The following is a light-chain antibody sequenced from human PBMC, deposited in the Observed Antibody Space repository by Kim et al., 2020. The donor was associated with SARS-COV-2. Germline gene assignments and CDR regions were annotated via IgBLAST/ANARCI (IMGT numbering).Light chain of an antibody. V-gene: IGKV2D-29*02. Sequence: EIVMTQTPLSLSVIPGQPASISCKSSQSLLYKNGKSYLYWYLQRPGQSPHLLIYESSKRFSGVPDRISGSGSGTDFTLRISRVEAEDVGIYFCMQSLELPLTFGGATKV. J-gene: IGKJ4*01. CDR2: ESS. CDR1: QSLLYKNGKSY. CDR3: MQSLELPLT.